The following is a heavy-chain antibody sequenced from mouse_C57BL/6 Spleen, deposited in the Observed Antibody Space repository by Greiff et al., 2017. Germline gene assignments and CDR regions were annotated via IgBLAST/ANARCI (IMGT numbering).Heavy chain of an antibody. CDR1: GYAFSSSW. CDR2: IYPGDGDT. Sequence: VQLQQSGPELVKPGASVKISCKASGYAFSSSWMNWVKQRPGKGLEWIGRIYPGDGDTNYNGKFKGKATLTADKSSSTAYMQLSSLTSEDSAVYFCANYGSEAMDDWGQGTSVTVSS. V-gene: IGHV1-82*01. CDR3: ANYGSEAMDD. J-gene: IGHJ4*01. D-gene: IGHD1-1*01.